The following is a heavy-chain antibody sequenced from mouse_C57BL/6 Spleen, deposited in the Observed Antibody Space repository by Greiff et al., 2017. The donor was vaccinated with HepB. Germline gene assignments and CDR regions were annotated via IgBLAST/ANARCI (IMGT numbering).Heavy chain of an antibody. Sequence: QVQLQQSGAELVRPGASVTLSCKASGYTFTDYEMHWVKQTPVHGLEWIGAIDPETGGTAYNQKFKGKAILTADKSSSTAYMELRSLTSEDSAVYYCTRYGFGGYGSSSYYAMDYWGQGTS. CDR2: IDPETGGT. CDR3: TRYGFGGYGSSSYYAMDY. J-gene: IGHJ4*01. CDR1: GYTFTDYE. V-gene: IGHV1-15*01. D-gene: IGHD1-1*01.